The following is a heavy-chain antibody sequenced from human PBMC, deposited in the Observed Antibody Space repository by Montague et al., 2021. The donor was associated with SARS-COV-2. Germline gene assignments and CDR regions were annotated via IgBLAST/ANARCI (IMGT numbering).Heavy chain of an antibody. CDR1: GGSVSSGSNY. Sequence: SETLSLTCSVSGGSVSSGSNYWSWIRQSPGKGLEWIGYVYNYGSTDYNPSLKSRVTISLDTSKNQFSLRLSSVTAADTAVYYCAREVTDYGSGSYYFPFAYWGQGILVTVSS. D-gene: IGHD3-10*01. CDR3: AREVTDYGSGSYYFPFAY. J-gene: IGHJ4*02. V-gene: IGHV4-61*01. CDR2: VYNYGST.